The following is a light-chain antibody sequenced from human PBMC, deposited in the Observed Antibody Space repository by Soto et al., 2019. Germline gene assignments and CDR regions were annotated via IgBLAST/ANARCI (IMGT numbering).Light chain of an antibody. V-gene: IGKV3-20*01. CDR3: QQYGSSPWT. J-gene: IGKJ1*01. CDR2: GAS. Sequence: EIVLTQSPGTLSLSPGERATLSCRASQSVSSSYLAWYQQKPGQAPRPLIYGASSRAIGIPDRFSGSGSGKDFTLTIGRLEPKNFALYSCQQYGSSPWTSGQGTKVDIK. CDR1: QSVSSSY.